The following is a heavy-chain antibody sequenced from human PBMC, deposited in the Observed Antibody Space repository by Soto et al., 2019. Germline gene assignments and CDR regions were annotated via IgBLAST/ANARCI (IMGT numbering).Heavy chain of an antibody. CDR3: TKGVVVITSYFQH. D-gene: IGHD3-22*01. V-gene: IGHV3-30*18. CDR1: GFTFSSYG. J-gene: IGHJ1*01. CDR2: ISYDESNK. Sequence: QVQLVESGGGVVQPGRSLRLSCAASGFTFSSYGMHWVRQAPGKGLEWVAVISYDESNKYYADSVKGRFTISRDNSNNKLYMQMNSLRAEDTAVYYCTKGVVVITSYFQHWGQGTMVTVSS.